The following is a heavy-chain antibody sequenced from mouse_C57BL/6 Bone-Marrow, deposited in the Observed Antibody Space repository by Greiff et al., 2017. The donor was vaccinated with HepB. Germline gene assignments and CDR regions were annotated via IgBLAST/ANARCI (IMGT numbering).Heavy chain of an antibody. CDR2: IYPGDGDT. V-gene: IGHV1-82*01. J-gene: IGHJ4*01. D-gene: IGHD2-4*01. CDR3: ARDIYYDYDYAMDY. Sequence: QLQQSGPELVKPGASVKISCKASGYAFSSSWMNWVKQRPGKGLEWIGRIYPGDGDTNYNGKFKGKATLTADKSSSTAYMQLSSLTSEDSAVYFCARDIYYDYDYAMDYWGQGTSVTVSS. CDR1: GYAFSSSW.